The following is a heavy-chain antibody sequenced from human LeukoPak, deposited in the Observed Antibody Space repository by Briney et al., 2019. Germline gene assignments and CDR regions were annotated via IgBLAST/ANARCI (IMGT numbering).Heavy chain of an antibody. Sequence: GGSLRQSCAASGFTFSDHYMDWVRQAPGKGLEWVGRTRNKANSYTTEYAASVKGRFTISRDDSKNSLYLQMNSLKTEDTAVYYCASFVVGWGQGTLVTVSS. CDR3: ASFVVG. D-gene: IGHD2-15*01. V-gene: IGHV3-72*01. CDR2: TRNKANSYTT. J-gene: IGHJ4*02. CDR1: GFTFSDHY.